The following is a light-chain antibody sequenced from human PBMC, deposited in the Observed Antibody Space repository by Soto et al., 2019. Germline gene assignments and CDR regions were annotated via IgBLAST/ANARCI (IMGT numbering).Light chain of an antibody. CDR3: GTWDSSLSAYV. V-gene: IGLV1-51*01. J-gene: IGLJ1*01. Sequence: QSVLTQPPSVSAAPGQKVTISCSGSSSNIGNKYVSWYQQLPGTAPKLLIYDNNKRPSGIPDRFSGSKSGTSATLGITGLQTGDEADYYCGTWDSSLSAYVFGTG. CDR2: DNN. CDR1: SSNIGNKY.